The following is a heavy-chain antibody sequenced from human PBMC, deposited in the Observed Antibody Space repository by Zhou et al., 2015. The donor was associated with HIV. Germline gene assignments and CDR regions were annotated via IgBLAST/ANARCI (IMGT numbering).Heavy chain of an antibody. CDR3: ARDLLARSYQPIGPDY. CDR1: GYTFTNYY. Sequence: QVQLVQSGAEVKKPGASVKVSCKASGYTFTNYYMHWVRQAPGQGLEWMGVINPSGGSTSYAQKFRGRVTMTRDTSTSTVYMELSSLRSEDTAVYYCARDLLARSYQPIGPDYWGQGTLVTVSS. D-gene: IGHD3-10*01. CDR2: INPSGGST. V-gene: IGHV1-46*01. J-gene: IGHJ4*02.